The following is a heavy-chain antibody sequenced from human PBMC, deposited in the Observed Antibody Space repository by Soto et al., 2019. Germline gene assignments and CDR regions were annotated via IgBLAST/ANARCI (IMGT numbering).Heavy chain of an antibody. CDR1: GGSISSGGYY. CDR3: ARGTPGIAAAGTFAVARTFDY. Sequence: TLSLTCTVSGGSISSGGYYWSCIRQHTGKGREGIVYIYYSASTYYNPALKSRVTISVDTSKNQFSLKLSSVTAADTAVYYCARGTPGIAAAGTFAVARTFDYWGQGTRVTVS. J-gene: IGHJ4*02. V-gene: IGHV4-31*03. CDR2: IYYSAST. D-gene: IGHD6-13*01.